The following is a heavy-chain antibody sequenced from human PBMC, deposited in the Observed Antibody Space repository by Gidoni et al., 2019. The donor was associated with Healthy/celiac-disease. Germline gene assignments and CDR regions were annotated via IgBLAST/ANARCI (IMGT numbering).Heavy chain of an antibody. Sequence: QVQLQESGPGLVKPSGTLSPTCAVSGCSISSSNWWSWVRQPPGKGLEWIGEIYHSGSTNYNTSLKSRVTISVDKSKNQFSLKLSSVTAADTAVYYCASTHSSGYPNDYWGQGTLVTVSS. D-gene: IGHD3-22*01. CDR3: ASTHSSGYPNDY. CDR2: IYHSGST. J-gene: IGHJ4*02. V-gene: IGHV4-4*02. CDR1: GCSISSSNW.